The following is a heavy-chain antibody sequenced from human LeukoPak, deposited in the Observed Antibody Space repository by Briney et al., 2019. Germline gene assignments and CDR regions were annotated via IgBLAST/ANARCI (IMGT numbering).Heavy chain of an antibody. CDR2: VSSDGRNA. J-gene: IGHJ4*02. D-gene: IGHD2-2*01. Sequence: GGSLRLSCSASGFTFSGFAMHWVRQAPEEGLEYVSVVSSDGRNANYADSVKGRFTISRDNSRNTLYLQMTSLRADDTAIYYCVKDGHRGYAFDYWGQGALVTVSS. V-gene: IGHV3-64D*06. CDR1: GFTFSGFA. CDR3: VKDGHRGYAFDY.